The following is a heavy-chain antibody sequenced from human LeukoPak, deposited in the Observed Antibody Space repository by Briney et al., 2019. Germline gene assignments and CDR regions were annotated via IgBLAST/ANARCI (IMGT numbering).Heavy chain of an antibody. Sequence: RASVKVSCEASGYTFTGYYMHWVRQAPGQGLEWMGWINPNSGGTNYAQKFQGRVTMTRDTSISTAYMELSRLRSDDTAVYYCARFSRDTIAIDYWGQGTLVTVSS. CDR1: GYTFTGYY. J-gene: IGHJ4*02. V-gene: IGHV1-2*02. CDR3: ARFSRDTIAIDY. CDR2: INPNSGGT. D-gene: IGHD3-3*01.